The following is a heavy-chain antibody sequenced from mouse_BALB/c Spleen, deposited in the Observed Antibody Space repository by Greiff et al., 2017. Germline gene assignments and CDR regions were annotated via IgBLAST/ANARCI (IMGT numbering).Heavy chain of an antibody. CDR2: ISSGGGNT. Sequence: EVQLVESGGGLVKPGGSLKLSCAASGFTFSSYTMSWVRQTPEKRLEWVATISSGGGNTYYPDSVKGRFTISRDNAKNNLYLQMSSLRSEDTALYYCARYDYGSGLDYWGQGTTLTVSS. CDR1: GFTFSSYT. V-gene: IGHV5-9*03. J-gene: IGHJ2*01. CDR3: ARYDYGSGLDY. D-gene: IGHD1-1*01.